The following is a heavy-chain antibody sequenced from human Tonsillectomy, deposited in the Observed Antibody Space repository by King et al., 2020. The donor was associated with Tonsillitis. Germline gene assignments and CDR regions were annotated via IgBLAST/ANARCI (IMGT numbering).Heavy chain of an antibody. CDR3: AGEPPALQGGNAFDL. D-gene: IGHD4-11*01. CDR1: GYTFTSYY. J-gene: IGHJ3*01. V-gene: IGHV1-46*03. CDR2: INPGVGST. Sequence: QVQLVQSGAEVKKPGASVKVSCKASGYTFTSYYIHWVRQAPGQGLEWMGIINPGVGSTTYAQKFQGRVTMTRDTSTSTVYMQLSSLRSEDTAVYYCAGEPPALQGGNAFDLWGQGTMVIVSS.